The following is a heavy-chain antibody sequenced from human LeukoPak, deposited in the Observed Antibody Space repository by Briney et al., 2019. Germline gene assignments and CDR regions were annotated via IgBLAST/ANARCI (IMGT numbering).Heavy chain of an antibody. CDR3: ARDLGTGVTTTGGDY. V-gene: IGHV4-59*12. Sequence: SETLSLTCTVSGASISNYYLSWIRQPPGKGLEWIGYIYYSGNTNYNPSLKSRVTISVDTSKNQFSLKLSSVTAADTAVYYCARDLGTGVTTTGGDYWGQGTLVTVSS. CDR2: IYYSGNT. D-gene: IGHD7-27*01. J-gene: IGHJ4*02. CDR1: GASISNYY.